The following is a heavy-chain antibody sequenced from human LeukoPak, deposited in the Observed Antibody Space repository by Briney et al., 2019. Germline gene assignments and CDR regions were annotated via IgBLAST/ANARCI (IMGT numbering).Heavy chain of an antibody. CDR1: GGSISSYY. J-gene: IGHJ4*02. Sequence: SVTLSLTCTVSGGSISSYYWSWIRQPPGKGLEWIGYIYYSGSTNYNPSLKSRVTISVDTSKNQFSLKLSSVTAADTAVYYCARVGGYCGGDCYLDYWGQGTLVTVSS. CDR3: ARVGGYCGGDCYLDY. V-gene: IGHV4-59*01. D-gene: IGHD2-21*02. CDR2: IYYSGST.